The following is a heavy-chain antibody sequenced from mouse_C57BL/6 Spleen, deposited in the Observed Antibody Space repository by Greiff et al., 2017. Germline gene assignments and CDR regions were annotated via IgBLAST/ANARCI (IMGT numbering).Heavy chain of an antibody. Sequence: QVQLQQPGAELVKPGASVKLSCKASGYTFTSYWMQWVKQRPGQGLEWIGEIDPSDSYTNYNQKFKGKATLTVDTSSSTAYMQLSSLTSEDSAVYYCARYDTTVVARVDYWGQGTTLTVSS. J-gene: IGHJ2*01. V-gene: IGHV1-50*01. D-gene: IGHD1-1*01. CDR3: ARYDTTVVARVDY. CDR2: IDPSDSYT. CDR1: GYTFTSYW.